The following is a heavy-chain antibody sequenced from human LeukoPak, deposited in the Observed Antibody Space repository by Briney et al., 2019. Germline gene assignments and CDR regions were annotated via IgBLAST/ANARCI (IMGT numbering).Heavy chain of an antibody. Sequence: GGSLRLSCAASGFTFSSYAMHWVCQAPGKGLEWVAVISYDGSNKYYADSVKGRFTISRDNSKNTLYLQMNSLRAEDTAVYYCARDPTIYYDSSGYLDYWGQGTLVTVSS. CDR1: GFTFSSYA. V-gene: IGHV3-30*01. D-gene: IGHD3-22*01. CDR2: ISYDGSNK. CDR3: ARDPTIYYDSSGYLDY. J-gene: IGHJ4*02.